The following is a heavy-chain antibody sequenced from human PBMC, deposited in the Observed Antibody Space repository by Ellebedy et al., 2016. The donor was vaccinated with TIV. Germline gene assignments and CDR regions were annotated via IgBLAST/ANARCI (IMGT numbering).Heavy chain of an antibody. CDR2: IYTSGST. D-gene: IGHD3-10*01. J-gene: IGHJ4*02. V-gene: IGHV4-4*07. Sequence: SETLSLXCTVSGGSISSYYWSWIRQPAGKGLEWIGRIYTSGSTNYNPSLKSRVTMSVDTSKNQFSLKLSSVTAADTAVYYCASCYYGSGSYSYWGQGTLVTVSS. CDR1: GGSISSYY. CDR3: ASCYYGSGSYSY.